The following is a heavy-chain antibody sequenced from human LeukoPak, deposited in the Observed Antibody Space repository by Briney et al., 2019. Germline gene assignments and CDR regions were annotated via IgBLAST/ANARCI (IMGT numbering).Heavy chain of an antibody. J-gene: IGHJ4*02. V-gene: IGHV3-20*04. CDR1: GFIFDDYG. Sequence: PGGSLRLSCAASGFIFDDYGMSWVRQPPGKGLEWVSGINWNDSITGYADSVKDRFTISRDNAKNSLYLQMNSLRAEDTALYYCARVYLSQQLVPGLDYWGQGTLVTVSS. CDR2: INWNDSIT. CDR3: ARVYLSQQLVPGLDY. D-gene: IGHD6-13*01.